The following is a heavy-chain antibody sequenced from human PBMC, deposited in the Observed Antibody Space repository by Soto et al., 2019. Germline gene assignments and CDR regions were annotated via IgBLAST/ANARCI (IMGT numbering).Heavy chain of an antibody. CDR1: GGSISSYY. V-gene: IGHV4-59*08. CDR3: ARTGYGADHNWFDP. Sequence: SSETLSLTCTVSGGSISSYYWSWIRQPPGKGLEWIGYIYYSGSTNYNPSLKSRVTISVDTSKNQFSLKLSSVTAADTAVYYCARTGYGADHNWFDPWGQGTLVTVSS. D-gene: IGHD4-17*01. J-gene: IGHJ5*02. CDR2: IYYSGST.